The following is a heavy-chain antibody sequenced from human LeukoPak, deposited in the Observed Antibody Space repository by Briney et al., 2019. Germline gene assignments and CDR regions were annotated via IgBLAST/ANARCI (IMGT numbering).Heavy chain of an antibody. CDR1: GFTLNSYA. CDR2: ISSGGNST. CDR3: ARDVYSSGWYYFDY. D-gene: IGHD6-19*01. Sequence: GGCLRLSCAASGFTLNSYAWKWVREAPGKGLEWVSSISSGGNSTYYAGSVKGRFTISRDNSKNTLYLQMNSLRAEDTAVYYCARDVYSSGWYYFDYWGQGTLVTVSS. V-gene: IGHV3-23*01. J-gene: IGHJ4*02.